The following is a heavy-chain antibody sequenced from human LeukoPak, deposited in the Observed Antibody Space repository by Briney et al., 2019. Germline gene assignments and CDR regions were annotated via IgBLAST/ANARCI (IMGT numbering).Heavy chain of an antibody. Sequence: ASVKVSCKASGGTFSSYAISWVRQAPGQGLEWMGGIIPIFGTANYAQKFQGRVTITADESTSAAYMELSSLRSEDTAVYYCARDTEYSGYGPPTGRYMDVWGKGTTVTVSS. J-gene: IGHJ6*03. CDR1: GGTFSSYA. V-gene: IGHV1-69*13. D-gene: IGHD5-12*01. CDR3: ARDTEYSGYGPPTGRYMDV. CDR2: IIPIFGTA.